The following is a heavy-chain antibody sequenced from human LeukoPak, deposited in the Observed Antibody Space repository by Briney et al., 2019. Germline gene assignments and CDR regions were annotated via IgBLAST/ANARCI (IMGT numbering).Heavy chain of an antibody. V-gene: IGHV3-23*01. Sequence: ETLSLTCTVSGGSITSYYWSWVRQAPGKGLEWVSAISGSGGSTYYADSVKGRFTISRDNSKNTLYLQMNSLRAEDTAVYYCAKSLRSTSYWGQGTLVTVSS. CDR1: GGSITSYY. CDR3: AKSLRSTSY. D-gene: IGHD6-6*01. J-gene: IGHJ4*02. CDR2: ISGSGGST.